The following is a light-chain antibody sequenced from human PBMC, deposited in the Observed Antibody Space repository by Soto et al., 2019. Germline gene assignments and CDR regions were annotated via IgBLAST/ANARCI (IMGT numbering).Light chain of an antibody. Sequence: AIQLTQSPSSLSASVGDRVTITCRASQGISSALAWYQQKPGKAPKLLIYDASSLESGVPSRFSGSGSWTDFTLTIGSLQPEDFATYDCQQFNSYLITFGQGTRLEIK. CDR1: QGISSA. CDR2: DAS. J-gene: IGKJ5*01. V-gene: IGKV1-13*02. CDR3: QQFNSYLIT.